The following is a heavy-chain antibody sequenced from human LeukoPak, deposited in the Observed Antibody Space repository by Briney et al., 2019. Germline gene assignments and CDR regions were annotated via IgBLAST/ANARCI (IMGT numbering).Heavy chain of an antibody. D-gene: IGHD6-19*01. J-gene: IGHJ4*02. CDR3: ARSGSGWYVGTDY. V-gene: IGHV1-2*06. CDR1: GYTFTGYY. Sequence: ASVKVSCKASGYTFTGYYMHWVRQAPGQGLEWMGRINPNSGGTNYEQKFQGRVTMTRDTSISTAYMELSRLRSDDTAVYYCARSGSGWYVGTDYWGQGTLVTVSS. CDR2: INPNSGGT.